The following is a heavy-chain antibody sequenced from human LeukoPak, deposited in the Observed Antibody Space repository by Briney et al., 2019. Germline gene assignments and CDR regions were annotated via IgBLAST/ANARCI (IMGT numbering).Heavy chain of an antibody. J-gene: IGHJ4*02. Sequence: GESLQISSKGSGYSFTSYWIGWVRQMPGKGLEWMGIIYPGESDTRYSPSFQGQVTISADKSISTADLQWSSLKASNTAMHYCARLQNAYYFDYWGQGTLVTVSS. CDR2: IYPGESDT. CDR1: GYSFTSYW. CDR3: ARLQNAYYFDY. V-gene: IGHV5-51*01.